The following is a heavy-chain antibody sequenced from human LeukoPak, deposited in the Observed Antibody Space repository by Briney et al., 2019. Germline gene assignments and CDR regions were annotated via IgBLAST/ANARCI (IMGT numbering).Heavy chain of an antibody. Sequence: SVKVSCKASGYTFTSYGISWVRQAPGQGLEWMGGIIPIFGTSNYAHKFQGRVTITADESTSTVYMELSSLRSDDTAIYYCAFEGYNYGYNWGQGTLVTVSS. CDR2: IIPIFGTS. D-gene: IGHD5-18*01. CDR1: GYTFTSYG. V-gene: IGHV1-69*13. CDR3: AFEGYNYGYN. J-gene: IGHJ4*02.